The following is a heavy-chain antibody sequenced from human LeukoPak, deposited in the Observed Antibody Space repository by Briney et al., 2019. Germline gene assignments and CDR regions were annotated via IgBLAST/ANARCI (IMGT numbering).Heavy chain of an antibody. CDR1: GGTFSNYT. V-gene: IGHV1-69*06. D-gene: IGHD5-24*01. CDR3: ARDPSDGYNYGGFDY. Sequence: AVTVSCKPSGGTFSNYTISWVGQAPGQGVEGMGGIIPSFGKANYAQKFPGKVTITADKSTSTAYIELSSLRSEDTAVYSCARDPSDGYNYGGFDYWGQGTLVTVSS. CDR2: IIPSFGKA. J-gene: IGHJ4*02.